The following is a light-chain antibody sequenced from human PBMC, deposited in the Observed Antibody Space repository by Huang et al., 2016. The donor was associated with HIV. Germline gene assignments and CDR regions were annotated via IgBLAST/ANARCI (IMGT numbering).Light chain of an antibody. CDR2: GAS. J-gene: IGKJ5*01. Sequence: AVQLTQSPSSLSTSVWDSVSISCRASQDIGTSLAWYQQKTGRAPKLLISGASTLHTGVPSRFSGDSAGTYFTLFISNLQPEDFATYYCQQLHSYPITFGQGTRLDIK. CDR1: QDIGTS. CDR3: QQLHSYPIT. V-gene: IGKV1-13*02.